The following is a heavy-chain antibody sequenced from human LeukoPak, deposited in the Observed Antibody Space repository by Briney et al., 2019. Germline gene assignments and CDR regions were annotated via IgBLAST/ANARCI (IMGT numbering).Heavy chain of an antibody. D-gene: IGHD5-18*01. CDR2: IYSGGST. CDR1: GFTLSSNY. V-gene: IGHV3-66*01. J-gene: IGHJ4*02. CDR3: ARSVDTAMSYFDY. Sequence: GGSLRLSCAASGFTLSSNYMSWVRQAPGKGLEWVSVIYSGGSTYYADSVKGRFTISRDNSKNTLYLQMNSLRAEDTAVYYCARSVDTAMSYFDYWGQGTLVTVSS.